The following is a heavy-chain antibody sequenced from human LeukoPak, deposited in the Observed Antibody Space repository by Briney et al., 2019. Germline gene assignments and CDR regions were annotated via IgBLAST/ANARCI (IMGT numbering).Heavy chain of an antibody. D-gene: IGHD3-3*01. CDR2: ISSSSSYI. Sequence: GGSLRLSCAASGFTFSSYSMNWVRQAPGKGLEWVSSISSSSSYIYYADSVKGRFTISRDNAENSLYLQMNSLRAEDTAVYYCARGGGLRFLEWLFDYWGQGTLVTVSS. J-gene: IGHJ4*02. V-gene: IGHV3-21*01. CDR1: GFTFSSYS. CDR3: ARGGGLRFLEWLFDY.